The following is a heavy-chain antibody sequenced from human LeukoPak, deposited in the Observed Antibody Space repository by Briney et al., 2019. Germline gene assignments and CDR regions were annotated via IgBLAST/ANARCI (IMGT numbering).Heavy chain of an antibody. J-gene: IGHJ4*02. CDR3: ARDKSDGDYGGGFFDY. V-gene: IGHV3-33*08. CDR2: IWCDGSNK. CDR1: GFTFSSYG. Sequence: GGFLRLSCAASGFTFSSYGMHWVRQAPGKGLEWVAVIWCDGSNKYYAGSVKGRFTISRDNSKNTLYLQMNSLRAEDTAVYYCARDKSDGDYGGGFFDYWGQGTLVTVSS. D-gene: IGHD4-17*01.